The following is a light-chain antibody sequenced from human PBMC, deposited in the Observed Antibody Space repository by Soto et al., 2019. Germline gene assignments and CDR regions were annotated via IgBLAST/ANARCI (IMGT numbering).Light chain of an antibody. Sequence: SYELTQPPSVSVSPGQTATITCSGDVLSKQYVFWYQQKPGQAPLLVIYKDTERPSGIPERFSGSSSGAIVTLTISGVEAGDEADYYCQSADYIATWVFGGGTKLTVL. CDR3: QSADYIATWV. CDR1: VLSKQY. V-gene: IGLV3-25*03. CDR2: KDT. J-gene: IGLJ3*02.